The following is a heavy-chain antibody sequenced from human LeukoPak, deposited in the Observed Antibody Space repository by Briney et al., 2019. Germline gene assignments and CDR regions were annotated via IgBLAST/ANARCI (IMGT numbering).Heavy chain of an antibody. CDR2: INQSGST. Sequence: PSETLSLTCAVYGGSFSDYYWSWIRQPQGQGLEWIGEINQSGSTNYNTSLPSRVTISVDTSKNQFSLNRRSVTAADTAVYYCARVGPDITSWHYWGHGTLVTVSS. CDR3: ARVGPDITSWHY. V-gene: IGHV4-34*01. CDR1: GGSFSDYY. J-gene: IGHJ4*03. D-gene: IGHD2-2*01.